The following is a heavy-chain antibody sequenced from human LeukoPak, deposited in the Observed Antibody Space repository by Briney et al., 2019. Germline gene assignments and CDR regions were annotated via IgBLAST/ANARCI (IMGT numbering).Heavy chain of an antibody. D-gene: IGHD6-6*01. Sequence: RASVKVSCKASGYTFTSYYMHWVRQAPGQGLEWMAMIDPSGVSTTYAQKFQGRVTMTRDMSTSSVSMELSSLRSDDTAVYYCARGYRSSGHSMDVWGKGTAVTVSS. V-gene: IGHV1-46*01. CDR1: GYTFTSYY. J-gene: IGHJ6*03. CDR2: IDPSGVST. CDR3: ARGYRSSGHSMDV.